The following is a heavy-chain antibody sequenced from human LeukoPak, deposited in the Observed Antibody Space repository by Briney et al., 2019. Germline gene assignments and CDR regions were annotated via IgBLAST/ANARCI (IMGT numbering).Heavy chain of an antibody. Sequence: SETLSLTCTVSGGSISSYYWSWIRQPPGKGLDWIGYIYYSGSTSYNPSLKSRVTISLDTSKNQFSLKLSSVTAADTAVYYCAISRVGRCYFDYWGQGTLVTVSS. V-gene: IGHV4-59*08. CDR2: IYYSGST. J-gene: IGHJ4*02. CDR3: AISRVGRCYFDY. D-gene: IGHD1-26*01. CDR1: GGSISSYY.